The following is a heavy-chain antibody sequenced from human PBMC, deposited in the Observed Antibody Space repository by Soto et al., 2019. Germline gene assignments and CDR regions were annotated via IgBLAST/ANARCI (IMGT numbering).Heavy chain of an antibody. V-gene: IGHV1-3*05. J-gene: IGHJ6*02. Sequence: QVQLVQSGAEEKKPGASVKVSCKASGYTFTNYAMHWVRQAPGQRLEWMGWINAGNGNTKYSQKFQGRVTITRDTXXXXXXXXXXXXXXXXXXXXXXARGYDFWGGMDVWGQGTTVTVSS. CDR2: INAGNGNT. D-gene: IGHD3-3*01. CDR3: ARGYDFWGGMDV. CDR1: GYTFTNYA.